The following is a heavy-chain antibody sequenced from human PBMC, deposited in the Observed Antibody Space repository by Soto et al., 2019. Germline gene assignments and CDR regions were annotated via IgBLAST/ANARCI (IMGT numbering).Heavy chain of an antibody. CDR3: AILEGPTVTTLDAFDI. J-gene: IGHJ3*02. V-gene: IGHV1-69*01. Sequence: QVQLVQSGAEVKKPGSSVKVSCKASGGTFSSYAISWVRQAPGQGLEWMGGIIPIFGAANYAQKFQGRVTITADESTNTACMELSSLRSEDTAVYYCAILEGPTVTTLDAFDIWGQGTMVTVSS. CDR1: GGTFSSYA. D-gene: IGHD4-17*01. CDR2: IIPIFGAA.